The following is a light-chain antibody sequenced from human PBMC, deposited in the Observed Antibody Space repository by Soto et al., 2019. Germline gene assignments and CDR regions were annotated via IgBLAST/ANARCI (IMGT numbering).Light chain of an antibody. Sequence: EIALTQSPATLSLSPGERATLSCRASQTFSSHLAWYQQKPGHAPRLLIYDSSKRATGIPARFSGRGSGTDFTLTISSLEPEDFAVYYCQQRSNWPPVITFGQGTRLEIK. CDR1: QTFSSH. CDR3: QQRSNWPPVIT. J-gene: IGKJ5*01. V-gene: IGKV3-11*01. CDR2: DSS.